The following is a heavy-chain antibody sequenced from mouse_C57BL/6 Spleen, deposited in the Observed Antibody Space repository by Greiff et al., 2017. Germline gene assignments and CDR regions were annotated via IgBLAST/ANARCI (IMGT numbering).Heavy chain of an antibody. V-gene: IGHV5-6*01. D-gene: IGHD2-3*01. CDR2: ICSGGNYT. J-gene: IGHJ3*01. Sequence: EVKLMESGGDLVKPGGSLKLSCAASGFTFSSYGMSWVRQTPDQRLAWVATICSGGNYTYYPDSVKGRFTISRDNAKNTLYLQMSSLKSEDTAMYYGARPIYDGYPFAYGGQGTLVTVSA. CDR1: GFTFSSYG. CDR3: ARPIYDGYPFAY.